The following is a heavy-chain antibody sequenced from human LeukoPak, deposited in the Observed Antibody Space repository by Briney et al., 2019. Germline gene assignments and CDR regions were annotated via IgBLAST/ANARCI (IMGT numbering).Heavy chain of an antibody. CDR3: AKTTTGYSSGRYTGWPVDY. V-gene: IGHV3-23*01. Sequence: PGGSLRLSCAASGFTFNSYAMYWVRQAPGKGLEWVSGIFGSGGSAHYADSVKGRFTIFRDDSKNTVYLQMNSLRAEDTAVYYCAKTTTGYSSGRYTGWPVDYWGQGTLVTVSS. CDR2: IFGSGGSA. D-gene: IGHD6-19*01. J-gene: IGHJ4*02. CDR1: GFTFNSYA.